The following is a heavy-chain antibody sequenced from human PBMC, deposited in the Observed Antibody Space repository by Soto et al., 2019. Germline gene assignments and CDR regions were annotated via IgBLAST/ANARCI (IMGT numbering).Heavy chain of an antibody. CDR2: NSYRGRT. Sequence: SEALSLTCTVFGGFISSYYWSWILKPPGKELAGNEYNSYRGRTDYNTSLKSRVNSARDRSKNQFSPKLSSVSAAEKHVYYCARLAAVAGNHDYWGQGTLVTVSS. CDR3: ARLAAVAGNHDY. D-gene: IGHD6-19*01. V-gene: IGHV4-59*01. CDR1: GGFISSYY. J-gene: IGHJ4*02.